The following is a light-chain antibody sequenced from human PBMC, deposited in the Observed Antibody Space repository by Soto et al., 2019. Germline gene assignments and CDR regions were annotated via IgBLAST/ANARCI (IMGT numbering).Light chain of an antibody. CDR3: MQGTHWPLT. CDR2: RGS. V-gene: IGKV2-30*01. CDR1: QSLVYRDGNTY. Sequence: DVVVTPTPLSLPVTLGQPASISCTSSQSLVYRDGNTYLNWFQQRPGQSPRRLIYRGSNRDSGVPDRFRGSGSGTDVTLDITRVEAEDVGLYYCMQGTHWPLTFGGGTQVEIK. J-gene: IGKJ4*01.